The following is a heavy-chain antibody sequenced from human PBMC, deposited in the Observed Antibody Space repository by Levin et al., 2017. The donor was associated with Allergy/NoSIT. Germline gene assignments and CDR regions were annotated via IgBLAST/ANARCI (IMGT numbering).Heavy chain of an antibody. CDR3: ARGGRHVLPKGGGAFDI. D-gene: IGHD2-15*01. V-gene: IGHV4-39*01. J-gene: IGHJ3*02. Sequence: PSETLSLTCTVSGGSISSSSYYWGWIRQPPGKGLEWIGSIYYSGSTYYNPSLKSRVTISVDTSKNQFSLKLSSVTAADTAVYYCARGGRHVLPKGGGAFDIWGQGTMVTVSS. CDR2: IYYSGST. CDR1: GGSISSSSYY.